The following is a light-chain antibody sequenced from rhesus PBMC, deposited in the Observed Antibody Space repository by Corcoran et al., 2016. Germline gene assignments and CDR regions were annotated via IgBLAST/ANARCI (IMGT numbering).Light chain of an antibody. CDR1: QSIGNW. CDR2: SAS. V-gene: IGKV1-22*01. Sequence: DIQMTQSPSSLSASVGDTVTITCRASQSIGNWLAWYQLKPGKSLKLLIYSASPLKNGVPSRFSGSGSGTDFSLTISGLQSEDFTSSYFQQYNSSPFTFGPGTKLDI. J-gene: IGKJ3*01. CDR3: QQYNSSPFT.